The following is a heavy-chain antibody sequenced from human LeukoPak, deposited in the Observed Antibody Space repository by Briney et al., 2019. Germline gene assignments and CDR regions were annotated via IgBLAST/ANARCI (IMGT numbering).Heavy chain of an antibody. CDR3: ARGSYYGSGTYYGRNWFDP. CDR1: GFTFSSYE. Sequence: GGSLRLSCAASGFTFSSYEMNCVRQAPGKGLEWVSYISSIVSTPYYADSVKGRFTISRDNAKNSLYLQMNSLRAEDTAVYYCARGSYYGSGTYYGRNWFDPWGQGTLVTVSS. V-gene: IGHV3-48*03. D-gene: IGHD3-10*01. CDR2: ISSIVSTP. J-gene: IGHJ5*02.